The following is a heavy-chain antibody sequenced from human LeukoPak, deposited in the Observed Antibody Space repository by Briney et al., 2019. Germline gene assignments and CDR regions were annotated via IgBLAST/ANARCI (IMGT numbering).Heavy chain of an antibody. V-gene: IGHV4-34*01. J-gene: IGHJ5*02. CDR2: INRSGST. CDR3: AREVDGGTNWFDP. CDR1: GGSFSGYY. Sequence: SETLFLTCAVYGGSFSGYYWSWIRQPPGKGPEWIGEINRSGSTNYNPSLKSRVTISVDTSKNQFSLKLSSVTAADTAVYYCAREVDGGTNWFDPWGQGTLVTVSS. D-gene: IGHD4-23*01.